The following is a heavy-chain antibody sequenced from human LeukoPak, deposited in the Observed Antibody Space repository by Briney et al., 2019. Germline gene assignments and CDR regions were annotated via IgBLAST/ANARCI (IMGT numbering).Heavy chain of an antibody. J-gene: IGHJ3*02. Sequence: GGSLRLPCAASGFTFSSYSMNWVRQAPGKGLEWVSYISSSSSTIYYADSVKGRFTISRDNAKNSLYLQMNSLRAEDTAVYYCAIVGATHAAFDIWGQGTMVTVSS. CDR2: ISSSSSTI. CDR1: GFTFSSYS. V-gene: IGHV3-48*01. CDR3: AIVGATHAAFDI. D-gene: IGHD1-26*01.